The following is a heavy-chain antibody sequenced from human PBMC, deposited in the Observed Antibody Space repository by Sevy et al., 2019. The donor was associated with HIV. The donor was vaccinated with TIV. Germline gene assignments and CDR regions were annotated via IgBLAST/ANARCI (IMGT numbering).Heavy chain of an antibody. D-gene: IGHD1-26*01. CDR2: IYYNGHI. CDR1: GGSITSLY. V-gene: IGHV4-59*08. CDR3: PGKNAWGRGYS. J-gene: IGHJ4*02. Sequence: SETLSLTCTVSGGSITSLYWNWIRQPPGKGLEWIANIYYNGHINYNPSLRSRVTLSLDTCKNQFSLRLTSVTAADTAMYYCPGKNAWGRGYSWGQGPLVTVSS.